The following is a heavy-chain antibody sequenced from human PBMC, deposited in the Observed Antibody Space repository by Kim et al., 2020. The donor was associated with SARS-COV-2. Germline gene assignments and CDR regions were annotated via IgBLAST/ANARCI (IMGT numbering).Heavy chain of an antibody. Sequence: GGSLRLSCAASGFTFSNAWMSWVRQAPGKGLEWVGRIKSKTDGNTTAYAAPVKGRFTISRDDSKNTLYLQMNSLKTEDTAVYYCTTAGVTMVRGVGFGYYYGMDVWGQGTPVTVSS. CDR3: TTAGVTMVRGVGFGYYYGMDV. D-gene: IGHD3-10*01. CDR1: GFTFSNAW. J-gene: IGHJ6*02. V-gene: IGHV3-15*01. CDR2: IKSKTDGNTT.